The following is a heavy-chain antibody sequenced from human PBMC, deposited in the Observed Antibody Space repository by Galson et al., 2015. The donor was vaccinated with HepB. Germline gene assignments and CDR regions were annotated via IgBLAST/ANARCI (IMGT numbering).Heavy chain of an antibody. D-gene: IGHD5-12*01. J-gene: IGHJ4*02. CDR3: ARDHSGWDYFDY. Sequence: SLRLSCAASGFTFSSYWMSWVRQAPGKGLEWVANIKQDGSEKYYVDSVKGRFTISRDKAKNSLYLQMNSLRAEDTAVYYCARDHSGWDYFDYWGQGTLVTVSS. CDR2: IKQDGSEK. CDR1: GFTFSSYW. V-gene: IGHV3-7*03.